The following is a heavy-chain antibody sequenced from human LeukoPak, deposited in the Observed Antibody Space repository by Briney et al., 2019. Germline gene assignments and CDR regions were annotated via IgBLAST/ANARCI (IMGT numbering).Heavy chain of an antibody. CDR1: GFTFGGYW. V-gene: IGHV3-74*01. D-gene: IGHD5-12*01. CDR3: ARVGAIVARLPHFDY. J-gene: IGHJ4*02. Sequence: PGGSLRLSYAASGFTFGGYWMHWVRQAPGKGLVWVSRINSDGGRTIYADSVKGRFTVSRDNAKNTLYLQMNSLRAEDTAVYYCARVGAIVARLPHFDYWGQGTLVTVSS. CDR2: INSDGGRT.